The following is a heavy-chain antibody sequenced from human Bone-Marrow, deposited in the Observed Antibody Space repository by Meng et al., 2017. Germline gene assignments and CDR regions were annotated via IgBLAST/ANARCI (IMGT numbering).Heavy chain of an antibody. CDR2: IYSGGST. V-gene: IGHV3-66*02. CDR3: ARVTGPSWFDS. D-gene: IGHD1-20*01. Sequence: GESLKISCAASGFTVSSNYMSWVRQAPGKGLEWVSVIYSGGSTYYADSVKGRFTISRDNSKNTLYLQMNSLRAEDTAVYYCARVTGPSWFDSWGQGTLVTVSS. CDR1: GFTVSSNY. J-gene: IGHJ5*01.